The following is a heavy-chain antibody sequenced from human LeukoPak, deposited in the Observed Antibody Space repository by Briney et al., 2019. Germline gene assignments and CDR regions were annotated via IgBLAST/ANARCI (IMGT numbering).Heavy chain of an antibody. J-gene: IGHJ6*03. V-gene: IGHV1-46*01. D-gene: IGHD3-3*01. CDR1: GYTFTSYY. CDR3: ARDGGTSAFYYYYYMDV. Sequence: GASVKVSCKASGYTFTSYYLYWVRQAPGQGLEWMGIINPSGGSTNYAQKFQGRVTMTRDTSISTAYMDLNRLKSDDTAVYYCARDGGTSAFYYYYYMDVWGKGTTVTVSS. CDR2: INPSGGST.